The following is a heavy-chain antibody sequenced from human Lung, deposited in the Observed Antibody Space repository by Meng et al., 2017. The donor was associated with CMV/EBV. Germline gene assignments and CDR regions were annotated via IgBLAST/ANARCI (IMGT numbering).Heavy chain of an antibody. CDR2: IYYTGST. D-gene: IGHD5-24*01. J-gene: IGHJ4*02. CDR1: GGSIGSGGYY. V-gene: IGHV4-31*03. CDR3: AREAGRVGYATPKFDY. Sequence: VHVQESGPGLVKPSQTLSLTCTVSGGSIGSGGYYWSWIRQHPGKGLGWIGYIYYTGSTCYNTSLKSRVTIAVDTSKNQFSLKLIPATAADTAVYYCAREAGRVGYATPKFDYWGQGTLVTVSS.